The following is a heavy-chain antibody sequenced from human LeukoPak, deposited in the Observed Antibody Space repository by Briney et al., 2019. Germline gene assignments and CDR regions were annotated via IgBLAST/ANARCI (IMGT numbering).Heavy chain of an antibody. CDR2: IYYSGST. CDR3: ARSTPSPYYDYVWGSYRSYFDY. D-gene: IGHD3-16*02. J-gene: IGHJ4*02. Sequence: SETLSLTCNVSGASISNYYWSWIRQPPGKGLEWIGFIYYSGSTNYNPSLKSRVTISVDTSKNQFSLKLSSVTAADTAVYYCARSTPSPYYDYVWGSYRSYFDYWGQGTLVTVSS. V-gene: IGHV4-59*01. CDR1: GASISNYY.